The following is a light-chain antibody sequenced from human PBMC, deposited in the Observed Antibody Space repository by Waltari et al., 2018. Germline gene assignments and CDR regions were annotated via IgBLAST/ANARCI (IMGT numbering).Light chain of an antibody. CDR1: RSIAGN. V-gene: IGKV3-15*01. CDR3: QQYDNWPPYT. J-gene: IGKJ2*01. Sequence: EIVLTQSPASLSVSPGERAPLSCKASRSIAGNLAWYQQKPGQAPRHLIYDVSTRATGIPARFSGGRSGKEFTLTISSLQSEDFALYYCQQYDNWPPYTFGQGTRLEIK. CDR2: DVS.